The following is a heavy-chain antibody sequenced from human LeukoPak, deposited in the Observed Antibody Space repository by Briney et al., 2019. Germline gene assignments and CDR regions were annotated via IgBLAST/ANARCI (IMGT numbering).Heavy chain of an antibody. J-gene: IGHJ6*02. CDR3: ARDKGQWLLPTGNHYYYYGMDV. CDR1: GFTVSSNY. CDR2: IYSGGST. D-gene: IGHD3-22*01. V-gene: IGHV3-66*01. Sequence: VGSLRLSCAASGFTVSSNYMSWVRQAPGKGLEWVSVIYSGGSTYYADSVKGRFTISRDNSKNTLYLQMNSLRAEDTAVYYCARDKGQWLLPTGNHYYYYGMDVWGQGTTVTVSS.